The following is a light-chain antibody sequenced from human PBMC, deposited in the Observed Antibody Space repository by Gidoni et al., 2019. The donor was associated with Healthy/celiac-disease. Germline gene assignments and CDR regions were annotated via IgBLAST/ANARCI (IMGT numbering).Light chain of an antibody. Sequence: DIVMTQSPDSLAVSLGERATINSKSSQSVLYSSNNKNYLAWYQQKPGQPPKLLIYWASTRESGVPDRFSGSGSGTDFTLTISSLQAEDVAVYYCQQYYSTPYTCGQGTKLEIK. V-gene: IGKV4-1*01. J-gene: IGKJ2*01. CDR3: QQYYSTPYT. CDR2: WAS. CDR1: QSVLYSSNNKNY.